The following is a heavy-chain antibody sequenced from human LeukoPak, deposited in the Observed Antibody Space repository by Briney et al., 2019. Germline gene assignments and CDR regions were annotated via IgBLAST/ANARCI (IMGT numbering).Heavy chain of an antibody. V-gene: IGHV1-46*01. J-gene: IGHJ4*02. CDR1: GYTFTSYY. Sequence: ASVKVSCKTSGYTFTSYYMHWVRQAPGQGLEWMGIINPSGGSTSYAQKFQGRVTMTRDTSTSTVYMELSSLRSEDTAVYYCARGHGYSYGKGSYFDYWGQGTLVAVSS. D-gene: IGHD5-18*01. CDR2: INPSGGST. CDR3: ARGHGYSYGKGSYFDY.